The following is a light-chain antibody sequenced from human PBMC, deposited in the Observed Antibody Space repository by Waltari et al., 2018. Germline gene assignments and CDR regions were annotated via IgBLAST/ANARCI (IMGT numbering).Light chain of an antibody. CDR2: GAS. Sequence: EIVLTQSPGPLSLSPEERATLSCRASQSVSRALAWYQQNPGQAPRLLIYGASNRATGIPDRFSGSWSGTDFSLIISRLEPEDFAVYYCQHYVSLPVTFGQGTKVEIK. V-gene: IGKV3-20*01. CDR3: QHYVSLPVT. CDR1: QSVSRA. J-gene: IGKJ1*01.